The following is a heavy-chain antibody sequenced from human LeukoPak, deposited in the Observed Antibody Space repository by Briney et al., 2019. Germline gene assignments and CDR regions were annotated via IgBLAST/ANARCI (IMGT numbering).Heavy chain of an antibody. D-gene: IGHD3-3*01. J-gene: IGHJ4*02. CDR3: ARGSITIFGLDY. CDR1: GGSINTYF. Sequence: SETLSLTCTVSGGSINTYFWTWIRQPPGKGLEWIGYIYYTGSTNYNPSLKSRVTISVDTSKNQFSLKLSSVTAADTAVYYCARGSITIFGLDYWGQGTLVTVSS. V-gene: IGHV4-59*01. CDR2: IYYTGST.